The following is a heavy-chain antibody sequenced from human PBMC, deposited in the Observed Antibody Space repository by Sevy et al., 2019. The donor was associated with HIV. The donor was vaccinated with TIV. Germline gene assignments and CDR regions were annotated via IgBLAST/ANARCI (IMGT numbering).Heavy chain of an antibody. Sequence: GGSLRLSCAASGFTFSNAWMNWVRQAPGKGLEWVGRIKSKTDGGTTDYAAPVKGRFTISRDDSKNTLYLQMNSLKTEDTAVYYCTTAAPLCSGGSRYPPYYYYYGMDVWGQGTTVTVSS. J-gene: IGHJ6*02. CDR2: IKSKTDGGTT. D-gene: IGHD2-15*01. V-gene: IGHV3-15*07. CDR3: TTAAPLCSGGSRYPPYYYYYGMDV. CDR1: GFTFSNAW.